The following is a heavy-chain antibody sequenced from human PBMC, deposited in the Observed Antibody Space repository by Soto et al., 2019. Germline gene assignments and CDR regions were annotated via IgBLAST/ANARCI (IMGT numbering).Heavy chain of an antibody. J-gene: IGHJ5*02. CDR2: IFYNADT. V-gene: IGHV4-39*01. Sequence: SETLSLTCTVSGGTITTISYFWGWIRQPPGKTLEWIASIFYNADTYYNPSLKSRVTISVDTSKYQFSLRLTSVTAADTAVYYFARHWLYVSGFRNRFEPWGRGTRVTDSS. CDR3: ARHWLYVSGFRNRFEP. D-gene: IGHD2-8*01. CDR1: GGTITTISYF.